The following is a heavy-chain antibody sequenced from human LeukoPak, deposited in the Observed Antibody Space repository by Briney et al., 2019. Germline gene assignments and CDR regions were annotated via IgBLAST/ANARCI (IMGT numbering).Heavy chain of an antibody. Sequence: GESPRLSCAASGFTVSRNYMSWVRQAPGKGLEWVGRIKSKTDGGTTDYAAPVKGRFTISRDDSKNTLYLQMNSLKTEDTAVYYCTTWSSSWYPYFDYWGQGTLVTVSS. J-gene: IGHJ4*02. CDR1: GFTVSRNY. D-gene: IGHD6-13*01. V-gene: IGHV3-15*01. CDR3: TTWSSSWYPYFDY. CDR2: IKSKTDGGTT.